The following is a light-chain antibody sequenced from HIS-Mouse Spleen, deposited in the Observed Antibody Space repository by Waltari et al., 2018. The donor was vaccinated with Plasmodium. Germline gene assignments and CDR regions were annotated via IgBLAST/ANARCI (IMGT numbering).Light chain of an antibody. CDR2: DKN. CDR1: SSNIGNNY. CDR3: GTWDSSLSAGVV. J-gene: IGLJ2*01. V-gene: IGLV1-51*01. Sequence: QSVLTQPPSVSAAPGQKVTISCSGSSSNIGNNYVSWYQQLPGTAPKLLIYDKNKRPSGIPDRFSGAKYGTSATLGITGLQTGDEADYYCGTWDSSLSAGVVFGGGTKLTVL.